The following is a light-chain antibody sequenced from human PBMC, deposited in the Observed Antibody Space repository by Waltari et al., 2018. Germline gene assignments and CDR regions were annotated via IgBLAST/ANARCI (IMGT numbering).Light chain of an antibody. Sequence: EIQRTQSPSSLSVSVGDRVTITCWASQSISSSLVWYQQKPGQVPRLLISAAFTWDSGVPSRFSGSGSGTEFTLTIGSLQSEDVATYYCQKYNSVPHTFGQGTKLEIK. CDR1: QSISSS. V-gene: IGKV1-27*01. J-gene: IGKJ2*01. CDR2: AAF. CDR3: QKYNSVPHT.